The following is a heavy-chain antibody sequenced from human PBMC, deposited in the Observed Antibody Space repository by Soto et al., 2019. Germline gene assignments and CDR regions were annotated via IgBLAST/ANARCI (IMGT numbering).Heavy chain of an antibody. J-gene: IGHJ2*01. Sequence: QVQLVQSGAEVKEPGASVKVSCRASGYTFTNYAIHWVRQAPGQRLEWMGWLNPGNGNTKYPQKFQGRVTITRDTSASTAYMFLSSLRSEDTGVYYCARDQGIPYCGGDCYSDWYFDLWGRGTLVTVSS. V-gene: IGHV1-3*01. CDR3: ARDQGIPYCGGDCYSDWYFDL. CDR1: GYTFTNYA. D-gene: IGHD2-21*01. CDR2: LNPGNGNT.